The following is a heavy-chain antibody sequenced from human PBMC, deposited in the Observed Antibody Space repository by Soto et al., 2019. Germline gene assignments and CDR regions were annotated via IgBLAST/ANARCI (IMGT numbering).Heavy chain of an antibody. CDR2: INAGNGNT. D-gene: IGHD3-10*01. Sequence: ASVKVSWKAFGYTFTSYAMDLGRPAPGQRLEWMGWINAGNGNTKYSQKFQGRVTITRDTSASTAYMELSSLRSEDTAVYYCASSSLSMVRGVQFSYWGQGTLVTVSS. J-gene: IGHJ4*02. CDR3: ASSSLSMVRGVQFSY. V-gene: IGHV1-3*01. CDR1: GYTFTSYA.